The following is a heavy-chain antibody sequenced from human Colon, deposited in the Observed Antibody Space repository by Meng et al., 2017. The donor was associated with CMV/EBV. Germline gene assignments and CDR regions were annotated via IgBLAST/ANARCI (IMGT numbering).Heavy chain of an antibody. CDR2: ISYSGNT. CDR3: ARETSGWSTGIDY. CDR1: GGSVNSGSYY. Sequence: SETLSLTCNVSGGSVNSGSYYWTWIRQPPGKGLEWIGYISYSGNTNYNPSLKSRLTIEVDTSRNQFSLKLTSVSAADTAMYYCARETSGWSTGIDYWGQGTLVTVSS. J-gene: IGHJ4*02. V-gene: IGHV4-61*01. D-gene: IGHD6-19*01.